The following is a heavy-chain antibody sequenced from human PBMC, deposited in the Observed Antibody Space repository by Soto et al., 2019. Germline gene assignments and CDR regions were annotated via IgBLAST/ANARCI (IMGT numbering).Heavy chain of an antibody. Sequence: SETLSLTCTVSGGSISSSSYYWGWIRQPPGKGLEWIGSIYYSGSTYYNPSLKSRVTISVDTSKNQFSLKLSSVTAADTAVYYCARLSSGHANYYGSGSYSGRGLSPGVYYFDYWGQGTLVTVSS. V-gene: IGHV4-39*01. D-gene: IGHD3-10*01. CDR3: ARLSSGHANYYGSGSYSGRGLSPGVYYFDY. CDR2: IYYSGST. J-gene: IGHJ4*02. CDR1: GGSISSSSYY.